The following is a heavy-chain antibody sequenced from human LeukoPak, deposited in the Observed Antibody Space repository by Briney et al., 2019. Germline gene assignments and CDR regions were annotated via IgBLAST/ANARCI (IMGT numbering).Heavy chain of an antibody. D-gene: IGHD6-13*01. V-gene: IGHV3-21*01. CDR2: ITSSSSYI. J-gene: IGHJ4*02. CDR1: GFTLSSFY. CDR3: ARDGYSSSYLKY. Sequence: GGSLRLSCATSGFTLSSFYMHWVRQAPGKGLEWVSSITSSSSYIYYADSVKGRFTISRDNAKNSLYLQMNSLRAEDTAVYYCARDGYSSSYLKYWGQGTLVTVSS.